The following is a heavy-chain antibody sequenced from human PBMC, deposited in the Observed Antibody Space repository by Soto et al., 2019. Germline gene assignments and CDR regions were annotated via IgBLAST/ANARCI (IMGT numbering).Heavy chain of an antibody. Sequence: GGSLRLSCAASGFTVSSNYMSWVRQAPGKGLEWVSVIYSGGSTYYADSVKGRFTISRDHSKNTLYLQMNSLRAEDTALYYCSRDPTGDHWFDPWGQGTLVTVSS. J-gene: IGHJ5*02. V-gene: IGHV3-66*02. CDR3: SRDPTGDHWFDP. CDR1: GFTVSSNY. CDR2: IYSGGST. D-gene: IGHD7-27*01.